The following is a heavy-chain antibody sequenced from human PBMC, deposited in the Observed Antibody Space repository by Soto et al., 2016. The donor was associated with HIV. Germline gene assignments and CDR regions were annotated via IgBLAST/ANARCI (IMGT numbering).Heavy chain of an antibody. D-gene: IGHD3-10*01. V-gene: IGHV1-69-2*01. CDR1: GYTFTDYY. CDR3: ATTLKSGLGSSSNGEHWPYGLHV. Sequence: EVQLVQSGAEVKKPGATVKISCKVSGYTFTDYYMHWVQQAPGKGLEWMGLVDPEDGETIYAEKFQGRVTITAGTSTDTAYMELSSLKSEDTAVYYCATTLKSGLGSSSNGEHWPYGLHVWGQGTTVTVFS. J-gene: IGHJ6*02. CDR2: VDPEDGET.